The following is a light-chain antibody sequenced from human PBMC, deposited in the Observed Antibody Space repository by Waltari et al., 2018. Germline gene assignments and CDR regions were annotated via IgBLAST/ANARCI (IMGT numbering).Light chain of an antibody. J-gene: IGKJ1*01. CDR1: QNIATY. V-gene: IGKV1-39*01. Sequence: DLQMTHSPSSLSASVVTRATITCRAGQNIATYLHWYQHRPGTAPRLLIYGASSLHSGVPSRVSAGGAGKEFTLNTSSLEPDDFAIFCCQTSYSTLWTFGQGPTVAIK. CDR3: QTSYSTLWT. CDR2: GAS.